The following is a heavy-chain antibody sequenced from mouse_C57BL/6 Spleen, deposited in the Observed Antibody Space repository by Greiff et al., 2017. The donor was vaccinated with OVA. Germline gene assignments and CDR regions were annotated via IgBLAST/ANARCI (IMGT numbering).Heavy chain of an antibody. D-gene: IGHD1-1*01. V-gene: IGHV1-82*01. Sequence: QVQLQQSGPELVKPGASVKISCKASGYAFSSSWMNWVKQRPGKGLEWIGRIYPGDGDTNYNGKFKGKATLTADKSSSTAYMQLSSLTSEDSAVYFCARVSSYGGYFDVWGTGTTVTVSS. CDR2: IYPGDGDT. J-gene: IGHJ1*03. CDR1: GYAFSSSW. CDR3: ARVSSYGGYFDV.